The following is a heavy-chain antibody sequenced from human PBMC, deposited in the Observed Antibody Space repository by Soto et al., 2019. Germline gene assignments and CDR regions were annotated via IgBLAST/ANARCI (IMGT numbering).Heavy chain of an antibody. D-gene: IGHD5-12*01. V-gene: IGHV3-11*01. Sequence: QVQLGESGGGLVKPGGSLRLSCTTSGFTFSDFHMNWIRQAPGKGLQWLSYISSSGTIVYYADSVKGRFTIARDSAMNTLYLQMNSLRAEDTAMYYCARDVGYFDIWGRGTMVTVSS. J-gene: IGHJ3*02. CDR3: ARDVGYFDI. CDR1: GFTFSDFH. CDR2: ISSSGTIV.